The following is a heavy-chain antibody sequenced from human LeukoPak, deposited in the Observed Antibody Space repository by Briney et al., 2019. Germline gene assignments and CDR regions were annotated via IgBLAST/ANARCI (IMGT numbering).Heavy chain of an antibody. CDR3: ARHNGFDRGYYYYMDV. CDR2: VYTSGIT. D-gene: IGHD3-9*01. J-gene: IGHJ6*03. V-gene: IGHV4-4*07. Sequence: SETLSLTCTVSGVFFNSYYGSWIRQPAGKGLEWIGRVYTSGITNFNPPLKSRITMSVDTSKNQFSLKLTSVTAADTAVYYCARHNGFDRGYYYYMDVWGKGTTVTVSS. CDR1: GVFFNSYY.